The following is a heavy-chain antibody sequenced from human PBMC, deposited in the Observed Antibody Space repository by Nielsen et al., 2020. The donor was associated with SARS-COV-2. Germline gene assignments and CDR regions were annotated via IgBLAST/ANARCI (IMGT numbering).Heavy chain of an antibody. CDR2: IYGSGSSS. V-gene: IGHV3-23*03. CDR1: GSTFSSSA. Sequence: GESLKISCAASGSTFSSSAMSWLRQAPGKGLEWVSLIYGSGSSSYYVDSVKGRFTISRDNAKNSLYLQMNSLRAEDTAVYYCARDLYSSGWLGNYYYYGMDVWGQGTTVTVSS. CDR3: ARDLYSSGWLGNYYYYGMDV. J-gene: IGHJ6*02. D-gene: IGHD6-19*01.